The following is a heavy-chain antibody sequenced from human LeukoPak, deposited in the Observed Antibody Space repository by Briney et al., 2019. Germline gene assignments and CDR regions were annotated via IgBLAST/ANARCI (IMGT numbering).Heavy chain of an antibody. CDR3: AKDFRD. CDR1: GFTFSSYS. J-gene: IGHJ4*02. Sequence: GGSLRLSCAASGFTFSSYSMNWVRQAPGKGLEWVSGISWNSGSIGYADSVKGRFTISRDNAKNSLYLQMNSLRAEDTALYYCAKDFRDWGQGTLVTVSS. V-gene: IGHV3-9*01. CDR2: ISWNSGSI.